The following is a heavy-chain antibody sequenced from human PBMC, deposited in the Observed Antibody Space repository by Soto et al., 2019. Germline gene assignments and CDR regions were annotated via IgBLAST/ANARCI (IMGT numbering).Heavy chain of an antibody. CDR1: GYSFTSYC. D-gene: IGHD1-26*01. V-gene: IGHV5-10-1*01. CDR2: IDPSDSYT. J-gene: IGHJ4*02. Sequence: GESMKISCNVAGYSFTSYCISWVRQMPGKGQEWMGRIDPSDSYTNYSPSFQGHVTISADKSISTAYLQGSSLKASDTAMYYCARLFEVGATEDYWGQGTLVTVSS. CDR3: ARLFEVGATEDY.